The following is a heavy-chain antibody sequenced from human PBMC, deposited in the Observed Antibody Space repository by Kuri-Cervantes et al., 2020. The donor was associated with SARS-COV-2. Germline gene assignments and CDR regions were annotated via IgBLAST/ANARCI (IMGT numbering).Heavy chain of an antibody. V-gene: IGHV3-7*01. CDR1: GFTFSSYL. CDR3: ARDYGYSSSWHGQHSFDY. J-gene: IGHJ4*02. CDR2: IKQDGSEK. D-gene: IGHD6-13*01. Sequence: GESMKICCAAAGFTFSSYLMSWVRQAPGKELEWVASIKQDGSEKYYVDSVKGRFTISRDNAKTSMYLQMNSLRAEDTAVYYCARDYGYSSSWHGQHSFDYWGQGTLVTVSS.